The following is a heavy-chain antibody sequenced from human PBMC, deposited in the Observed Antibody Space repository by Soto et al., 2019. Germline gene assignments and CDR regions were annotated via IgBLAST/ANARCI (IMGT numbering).Heavy chain of an antibody. V-gene: IGHV4-59*08. D-gene: IGHD3-10*01. Sequence: SETLSLTCTVSGGSISSYYWSWIRQPPGKGLEWIGYIYYSGSTNYNPSLKSRVTISVDTSKNQFSLKLSSVTAADTAVYYCARHRGGSGSYYEDRYYYYGMDVWGQGTTVT. CDR1: GGSISSYY. J-gene: IGHJ6*02. CDR3: ARHRGGSGSYYEDRYYYYGMDV. CDR2: IYYSGST.